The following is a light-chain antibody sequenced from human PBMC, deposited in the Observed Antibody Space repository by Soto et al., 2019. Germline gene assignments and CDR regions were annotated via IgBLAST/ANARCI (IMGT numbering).Light chain of an antibody. J-gene: IGLJ1*01. V-gene: IGLV2-14*01. Sequence: QSVLTQPASVSGSPGQSITISCTGTISDVGGYNYVSWYQQHPGKAPKLMIYDVSNRPSGVSNRFSGSKSGNTASLTISGLQAEDEADYYCSSYTSSSTHNYVFGTGTKVTVL. CDR2: DVS. CDR3: SSYTSSSTHNYV. CDR1: ISDVGGYNY.